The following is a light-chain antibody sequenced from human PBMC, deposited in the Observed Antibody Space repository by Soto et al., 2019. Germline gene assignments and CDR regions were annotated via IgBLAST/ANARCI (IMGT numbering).Light chain of an antibody. CDR1: QSVSSN. Sequence: EIVMTQSPATLSVSPGERATLSCRASQSVSSNLAWYQQKPGQAPRLLIYGASTRATGIPDRFSGSGSGTEFTLTISSPQSEDFAVYYCQQYNNWPTWTVGQGTKVEIK. CDR2: GAS. V-gene: IGKV3-15*01. J-gene: IGKJ1*01. CDR3: QQYNNWPTWT.